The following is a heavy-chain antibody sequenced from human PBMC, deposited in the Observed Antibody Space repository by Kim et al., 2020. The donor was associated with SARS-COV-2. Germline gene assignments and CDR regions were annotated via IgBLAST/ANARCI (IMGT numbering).Heavy chain of an antibody. D-gene: IGHD7-27*01. V-gene: IGHV3-30*01. J-gene: IGHJ5*02. Sequence: YDADSVKGRFTISRDNSKNTLYLQMNSLRAEDTAVYYCARDLDWGNWFDPWGQGTLVTVSS. CDR3: ARDLDWGNWFDP.